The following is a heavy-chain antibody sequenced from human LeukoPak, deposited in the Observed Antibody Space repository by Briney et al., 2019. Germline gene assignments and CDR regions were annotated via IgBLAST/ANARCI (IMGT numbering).Heavy chain of an antibody. CDR1: GFTLSSYA. CDR3: AKQGFGC. Sequence: GGSLRLSCTASGFTLSSYAMSWVRQAPGEGLEWVSTISGSADNTNYAEAVKGRFTISRDNSKNTTYLQMNSLRAEDTAVYYCAKQGFGCWGQGTLVTVSS. CDR2: ISGSADNT. V-gene: IGHV3-23*01. J-gene: IGHJ4*02.